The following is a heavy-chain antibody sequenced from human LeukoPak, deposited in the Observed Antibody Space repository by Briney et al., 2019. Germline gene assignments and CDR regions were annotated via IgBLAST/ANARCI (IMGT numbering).Heavy chain of an antibody. J-gene: IGHJ4*02. CDR1: GGTFSNYA. CDR3: ARGWDFDSGGRPTAYVY. V-gene: IGHV1-69*13. CDR2: IIPIFATA. Sequence: SVKVSCKASGGTFSNYAISWVRQAPGQGLEWMGGIIPIFATANYAQKFQGKVTITADESTSTAYMELSSLRSEGTAIYYCARGWDFDSGGRPTAYVYWGQGTLVSVS. D-gene: IGHD3-22*01.